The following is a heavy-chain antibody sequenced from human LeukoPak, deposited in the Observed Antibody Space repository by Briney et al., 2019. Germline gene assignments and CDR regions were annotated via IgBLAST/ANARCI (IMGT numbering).Heavy chain of an antibody. Sequence: SETLSLTCAVYGGSFGGYYWSWIRQPPGKGLEWIGEINHSGSTNYNPSLKSRVTISVDTSKNQFSLKLSSVTAADTAVYYCARDRVYDFWSGYPNWFDPWGQGTLVTVSS. CDR2: INHSGST. V-gene: IGHV4-34*01. CDR3: ARDRVYDFWSGYPNWFDP. D-gene: IGHD3-3*01. CDR1: GGSFGGYY. J-gene: IGHJ5*02.